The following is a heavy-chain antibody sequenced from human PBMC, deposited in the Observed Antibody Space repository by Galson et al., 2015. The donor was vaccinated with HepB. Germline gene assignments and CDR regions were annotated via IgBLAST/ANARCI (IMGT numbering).Heavy chain of an antibody. CDR2: ISSNGGST. V-gene: IGHV3-64D*06. CDR1: GFTFSSYA. D-gene: IGHD3-9*01. J-gene: IGHJ4*02. Sequence: SLRLSCAASGFTFSSYAMHWVRQAPGKGLEYVSAISSNGGSTYYADSVKGRFTISRDNSKNTLYLQMSSLRAEDTAVYYCVKGNDILTGYPGYWGQGTLVTVSS. CDR3: VKGNDILTGYPGY.